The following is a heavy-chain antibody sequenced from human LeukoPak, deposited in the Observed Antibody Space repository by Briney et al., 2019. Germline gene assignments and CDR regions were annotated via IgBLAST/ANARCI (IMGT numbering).Heavy chain of an antibody. CDR3: TSVNALRRGHYYDYLDV. J-gene: IGHJ6*03. D-gene: IGHD4-17*01. V-gene: IGHV4-34*08. Sequence: PSETLSLTCAVYGGTFSGYYWSWIRQPPGQGLEWIGEINHSGSNNYNLSLKSRVTISLHTSNNQFSLKLSSVTAADEAFAVYTSVNALRRGHYYDYLDVWGKGTPVTVSS. CDR1: GGTFSGYY. CDR2: INHSGSN.